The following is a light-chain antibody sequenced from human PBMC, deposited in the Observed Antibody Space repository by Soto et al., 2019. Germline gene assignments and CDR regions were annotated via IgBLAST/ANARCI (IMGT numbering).Light chain of an antibody. CDR3: QQRSDWPPIT. Sequence: EIVLTQSPDTLSLSPGERATLSCRASQSVGRFLAWYQQKPGQSPRLLIYDASNRATGIPARFSGSGSGTDFTHTISSLEPEDFAVYYCQQRSDWPPITFGGGTKVEIK. V-gene: IGKV3-11*01. J-gene: IGKJ4*01. CDR2: DAS. CDR1: QSVGRF.